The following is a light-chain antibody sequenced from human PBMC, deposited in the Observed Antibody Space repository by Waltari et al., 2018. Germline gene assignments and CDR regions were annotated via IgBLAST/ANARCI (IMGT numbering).Light chain of an antibody. V-gene: IGLV4-69*01. CDR1: SGHSSNI. J-gene: IGLJ3*02. Sequence: QLVLTQSPSASASLLASVKLTCTLSSGHSSNIIAWHQQQPEKGPRYLMKVNSDGSHSKGDVIPDLFSASSPGAGRYLTISSLQSGDEADYYCQTGGHGTWVFGGGTKLTVL. CDR2: VNSDGSH. CDR3: QTGGHGTWV.